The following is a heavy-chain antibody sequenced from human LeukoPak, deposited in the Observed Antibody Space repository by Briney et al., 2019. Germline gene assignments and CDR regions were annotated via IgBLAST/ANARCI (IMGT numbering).Heavy chain of an antibody. CDR1: GFTFSSYA. J-gene: IGHJ3*02. CDR2: ISGSGGST. V-gene: IGHV3-23*01. Sequence: PGGSLRLSCAASGFTFSSYAMNWVRQAPGKGLEWVSAISGSGGSTYYADSVKGRFTIYRDNSKTTLYLQMNSLRAEDTAVYYCTNGDYDFWSGYYTYDAFDIWGQGTMVTVSS. D-gene: IGHD3-3*01. CDR3: TNGDYDFWSGYYTYDAFDI.